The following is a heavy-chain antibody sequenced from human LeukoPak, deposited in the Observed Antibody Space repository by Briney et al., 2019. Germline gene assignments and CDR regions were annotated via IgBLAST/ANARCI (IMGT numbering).Heavy chain of an antibody. D-gene: IGHD6-13*01. Sequence: GASVKVSCKVSGYTLTELSMHWVRQAPGEGLEWMGGFDPEDGETIDAQKFQGRVTMTEDPSTDTAYMELSSLRSEDTAVYYCARTSSSRSGFDYWGQGTLVTVSS. CDR2: FDPEDGET. CDR1: GYTLTELS. CDR3: ARTSSSRSGFDY. J-gene: IGHJ4*02. V-gene: IGHV1-24*01.